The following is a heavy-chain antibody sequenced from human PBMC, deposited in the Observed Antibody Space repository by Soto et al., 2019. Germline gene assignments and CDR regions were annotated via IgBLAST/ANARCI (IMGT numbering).Heavy chain of an antibody. Sequence: QVQLVESGGGVVQPGRSLRLSCAASGFTFSSYGMHWVRQAPGKGLEWVAVISYDGSNKYYADYVKGRFTISRDNSKNTLYLQMNSLRAEDTAVYYCAKDQQGYYYYGMDVWGQGTTVTVSS. V-gene: IGHV3-30*18. CDR1: GFTFSSYG. CDR2: ISYDGSNK. CDR3: AKDQQGYYYYGMDV. J-gene: IGHJ6*02.